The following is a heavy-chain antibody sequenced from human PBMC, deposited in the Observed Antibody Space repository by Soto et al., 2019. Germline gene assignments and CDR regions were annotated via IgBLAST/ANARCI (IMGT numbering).Heavy chain of an antibody. J-gene: IGHJ4*02. D-gene: IGHD3-16*01. V-gene: IGHV1-2*02. CDR3: ARDMQGWGGY. Sequence: QVQLVQSGAEVKKPGASVKVSCKASGYTLTDYFLPWVRQAPGQGLEWMGWMNPKSGDTNYAQKFQDRVTMTRDTSTSTAYMELSRLRFDDTAVYYCARDMQGWGGYWGQGTLVTVSS. CDR2: MNPKSGDT. CDR1: GYTLTDYF.